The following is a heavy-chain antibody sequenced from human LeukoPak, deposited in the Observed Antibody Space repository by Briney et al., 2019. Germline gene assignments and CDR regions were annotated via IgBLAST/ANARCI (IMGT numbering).Heavy chain of an antibody. CDR2: MSPNSGDT. CDR1: GYTFTSYD. J-gene: IGHJ6*02. V-gene: IGHV1-8*01. Sequence: ASVKVSCKASGYTFTSYDFNWVRQATGQRPEWMGWMSPNSGDTGYAQKFQDRVTMTRNTSISTAYMELSSLRSDDTAVYYCARDRDPSGYAFKNYYYGMDVWGQGTTVTVSS. D-gene: IGHD5-12*01. CDR3: ARDRDPSGYAFKNYYYGMDV.